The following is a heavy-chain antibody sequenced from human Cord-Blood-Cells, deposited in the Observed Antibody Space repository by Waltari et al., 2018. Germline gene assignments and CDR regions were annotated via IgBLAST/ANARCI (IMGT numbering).Heavy chain of an antibody. Sequence: QVQLVQSGAEVKKPGASVKVSCTASGYTFTGYYMHWVRQAPGQGLEWMGRINPNSGGTNYAQKFQGRVTMTRDTSISTAYMELSRLRSDDTAVYYCARAPGDILTGYYMNWYFDLWGRGTLVTVSS. CDR2: INPNSGGT. J-gene: IGHJ2*01. CDR1: GYTFTGYY. V-gene: IGHV1-2*06. D-gene: IGHD3-9*01. CDR3: ARAPGDILTGYYMNWYFDL.